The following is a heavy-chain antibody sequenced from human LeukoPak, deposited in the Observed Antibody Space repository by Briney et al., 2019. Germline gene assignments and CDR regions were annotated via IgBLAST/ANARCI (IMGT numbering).Heavy chain of an antibody. CDR3: VKDNDSSGYNAFHI. CDR2: INWNSGSI. Sequence: PGGSLRLSCVASGLTFSTNAMHWVRQAPGKGLEWVSGINWNSGSIGYGDSVKGRFTITRDNAKNSLYLQLNSLRTEDTALYYCVKDNDSSGYNAFHIWGQGTRLTLSS. CDR1: GLTFSTNA. V-gene: IGHV3-9*01. D-gene: IGHD3-22*01. J-gene: IGHJ3*02.